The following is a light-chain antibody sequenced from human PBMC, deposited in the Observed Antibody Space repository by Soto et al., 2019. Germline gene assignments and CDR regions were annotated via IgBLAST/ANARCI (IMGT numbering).Light chain of an antibody. CDR2: GAS. Sequence: EVVLTQSPGTLSLSPWERATLSCRASQSVSNNLAWYQQKPGQAPRLLISGASSRATGIPDRFSGSGSGTDFTLTISRLEPEDFALYYCQHYGPSPITFGQGTRLEIK. V-gene: IGKV3-20*01. J-gene: IGKJ5*01. CDR1: QSVSNN. CDR3: QHYGPSPIT.